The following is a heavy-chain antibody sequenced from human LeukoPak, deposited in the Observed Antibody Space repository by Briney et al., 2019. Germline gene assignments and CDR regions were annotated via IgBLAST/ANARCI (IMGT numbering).Heavy chain of an antibody. J-gene: IGHJ5*02. D-gene: IGHD6-19*01. V-gene: IGHV3-11*05. Sequence: GGSLRLSCAASGFTFSDYYMSWIRRAPGKGLEWVSHISSSSTYTNYADSVKGRFTISRDNAKNSLYLQMISLRAEDTAVYYCARGHSSGWNWFDPWGQGTLVTVSS. CDR3: ARGHSSGWNWFDP. CDR2: ISSSSTYT. CDR1: GFTFSDYY.